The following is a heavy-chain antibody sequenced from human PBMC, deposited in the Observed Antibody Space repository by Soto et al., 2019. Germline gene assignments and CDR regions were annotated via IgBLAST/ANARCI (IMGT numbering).Heavy chain of an antibody. CDR2: IRRKANSYTT. Sequence: EVQLVESGGGLVQPGGSLRLSCAASGLIFSDYHMDWVRQAPGKGLEWVGRIRRKANSYTTEYAASVKGRFTIARNDSNISLYLQMNSLKTEDTAAYYCGMLGGWSGGSNDMDVWGQGTTVTVSS. CDR3: GMLGGWSGGSNDMDV. CDR1: GLIFSDYH. D-gene: IGHD6-19*01. V-gene: IGHV3-72*01. J-gene: IGHJ6*02.